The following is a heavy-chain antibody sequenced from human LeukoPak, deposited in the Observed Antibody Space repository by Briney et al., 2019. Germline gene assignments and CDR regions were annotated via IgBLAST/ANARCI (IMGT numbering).Heavy chain of an antibody. Sequence: GGSLRLSCAASGFTFTNYGMHWVRQAPGKGLEWVALVTYDGYYKYYSDSVKGRFTISSDTSKNTLYLQMNSLRAEDTAVYYCVRDFSPVVRASPMGYWGQGTPVTVSS. V-gene: IGHV3-30*03. CDR3: VRDFSPVVRASPMGY. D-gene: IGHD3-10*01. CDR2: VTYDGYYK. J-gene: IGHJ4*02. CDR1: GFTFTNYG.